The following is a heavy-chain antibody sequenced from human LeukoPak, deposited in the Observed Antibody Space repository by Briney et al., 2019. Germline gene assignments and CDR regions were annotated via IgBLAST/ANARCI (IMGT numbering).Heavy chain of an antibody. CDR1: GYTFTSYA. D-gene: IGHD6-13*01. V-gene: IGHV7-4-1*02. J-gene: IGHJ4*02. Sequence: ASVKVSCKASGYTFTSYAMNWVRQAPGQGLEWMVWINTNTGNPTYAQGFTGRFVFSLDTSVSTAYLQISSLKAEDTAVYYCARIQAAAGSNNYFDYWGQGTLVTVSS. CDR2: INTNTGNP. CDR3: ARIQAAAGSNNYFDY.